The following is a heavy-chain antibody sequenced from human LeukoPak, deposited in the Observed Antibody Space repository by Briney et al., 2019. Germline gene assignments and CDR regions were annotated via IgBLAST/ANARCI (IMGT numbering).Heavy chain of an antibody. J-gene: IGHJ4*02. D-gene: IGHD2-15*01. CDR1: GGSFSGYY. V-gene: IGHV4-34*01. CDR3: ATLGGYCGGGSCYSDFDY. CDR2: INHSGST. Sequence: PSETLSLTCAVYGGSFSGYYWSWIRQPPGKGREWIGEINHSGSTNYNPSLKSRVTISVDTSKNQFSLKLSSVTAADTAVYYCATLGGYCGGGSCYSDFDYWGQGTLVTVSS.